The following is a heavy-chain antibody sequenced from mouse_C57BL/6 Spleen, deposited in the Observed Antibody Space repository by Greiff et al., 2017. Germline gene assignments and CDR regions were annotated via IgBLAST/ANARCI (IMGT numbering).Heavy chain of an antibody. CDR3: ARGGYYDYWFAY. D-gene: IGHD2-4*01. J-gene: IGHJ3*01. CDR2: ILPGSGST. Sequence: QVQLQPSGAELMKPGASVKLSCKATGYTFTGYWIEWVKQRPGHGLEWIGEILPGSGSTNYNEKFKGKATFTADTSSNTAYMQLSSLTTEDSAIYYCARGGYYDYWFAYWGQGTLVTVSA. V-gene: IGHV1-9*01. CDR1: GYTFTGYW.